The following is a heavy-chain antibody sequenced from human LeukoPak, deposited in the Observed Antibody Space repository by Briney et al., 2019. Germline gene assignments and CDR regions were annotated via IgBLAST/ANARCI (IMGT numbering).Heavy chain of an antibody. CDR2: ISYDGSNK. CDR3: ARDSNKRAFDY. V-gene: IGHV3-30-3*01. J-gene: IGHJ4*02. CDR1: GFTFSSYA. Sequence: GGSLRLSCAASGFTFSSYAMHWVRQAPGKGLEWVAVISYDGSNKYYADSVKGRFTISRDNSKNTLYLQMNSLRAEDTAVYYCARDSNKRAFDYWGQGTLVTVSS.